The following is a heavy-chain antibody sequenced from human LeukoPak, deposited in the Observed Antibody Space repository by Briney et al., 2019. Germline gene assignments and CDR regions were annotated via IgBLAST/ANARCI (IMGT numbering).Heavy chain of an antibody. CDR3: ARGSIVGAKTLGFGAFDI. CDR2: ISAYNGNT. J-gene: IGHJ3*02. CDR1: GYTFTSYG. Sequence: ASVKVSCKASGYTFTSYGISWVRQAPGQGLEWMGWISAYNGNTNYAQKLQGRVTMTTDTSTSTAYMELRSLRSDDTAVYYCARGSIVGAKTLGFGAFDIWSQGTMVTVSS. V-gene: IGHV1-18*01. D-gene: IGHD1-26*01.